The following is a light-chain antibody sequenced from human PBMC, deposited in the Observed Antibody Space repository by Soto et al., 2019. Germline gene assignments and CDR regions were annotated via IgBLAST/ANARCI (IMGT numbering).Light chain of an antibody. CDR2: SAS. CDR1: QGISSW. V-gene: IGKV1-12*01. J-gene: IGKJ4*01. CDR3: QPADSFPLT. Sequence: DIQMTQSPSSVSASVGARATITCRTSQGISSWLAWYQQKPGQAPKLLIYSASSLQSGVPSRFSGSGSGTEITLTISVLQPEDFATYYCQPADSFPLTFGGGTKVEIK.